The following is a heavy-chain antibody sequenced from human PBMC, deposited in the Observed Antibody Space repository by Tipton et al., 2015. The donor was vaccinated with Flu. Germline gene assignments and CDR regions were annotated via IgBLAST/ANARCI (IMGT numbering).Heavy chain of an antibody. V-gene: IGHV3-21*01. CDR1: GFAFSYYS. CDR2: IVASLHTVSPST. Sequence: SLRLSCAASGFAFSYYSMNWVRQAPGKGLECVASIVASLHTVSPSTYYIDAVKGRFTISRDDAKNSLYLQMNSLRAEDTAVYFCARGTWYFESGTYTGWIDPWGQGTLVTVSS. CDR3: ARGTWYFESGTYTGWIDP. D-gene: IGHD3-9*01. J-gene: IGHJ5*02.